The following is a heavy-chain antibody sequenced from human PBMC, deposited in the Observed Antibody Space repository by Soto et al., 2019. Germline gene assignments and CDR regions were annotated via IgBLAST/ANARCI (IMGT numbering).Heavy chain of an antibody. J-gene: IGHJ6*03. Sequence: QVQLQQWGAGLLKPSETLSLTCAVYGGSFSGYYWSWIRQPPGKGLEWIGEINHSGSTNYNPSLKSRVTISVDTSKNQFSLKLSSVTAADTAVYYCARGRGFRGWSGYYAPAYYYYMDVWGKGTTVTVSS. CDR2: INHSGST. CDR1: GGSFSGYY. D-gene: IGHD3-3*01. V-gene: IGHV4-34*01. CDR3: ARGRGFRGWSGYYAPAYYYYMDV.